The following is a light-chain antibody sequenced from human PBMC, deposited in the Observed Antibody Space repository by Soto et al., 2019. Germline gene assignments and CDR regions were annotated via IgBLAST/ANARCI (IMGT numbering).Light chain of an antibody. V-gene: IGLV1-44*01. CDR3: AAWDDSLNGWV. CDR1: SSNIGSKT. J-gene: IGLJ7*01. CDR2: LNN. Sequence: QSVLTQPPSASGTPGLRVTISCSGSSSNIGSKTVNWYQQLPGTAPKLLIYLNNQRPSGVPDRFSGSKSGTSASLAISGLQSEDEADYHCAAWDDSLNGWVFGGGTQLTVL.